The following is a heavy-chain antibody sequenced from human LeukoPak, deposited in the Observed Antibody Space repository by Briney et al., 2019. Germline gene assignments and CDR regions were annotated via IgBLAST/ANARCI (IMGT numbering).Heavy chain of an antibody. CDR1: GYTLTDYY. V-gene: IGHV1-2*02. D-gene: IGHD6-6*01. CDR3: ARSNIATRRDDNWFDP. Sequence: ASVNVSCKASGYTLTDYYMHWVRQAPGQGLEWMGWISPNSGGTNYAQNFQGRVTMTRDTSVSTAYMELSSLRSDDTAVYYCARSNIATRRDDNWFDPWGQGTLVTVSS. CDR2: ISPNSGGT. J-gene: IGHJ5*02.